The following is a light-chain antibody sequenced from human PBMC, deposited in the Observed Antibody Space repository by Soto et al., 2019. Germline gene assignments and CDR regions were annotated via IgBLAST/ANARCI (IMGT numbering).Light chain of an antibody. J-gene: IGKJ4*01. CDR1: QGIGSY. CDR3: LQDYNYTLT. Sequence: AIRMTQSPSSFSASTGDRFTITCRASQGIGSYLAWYQQTPGKAPKLLIYAASTLHSGVPSRFSGSGAGTDFTLTISSLQPEDFATYYCLQDYNYTLTFGGGTKVDIK. V-gene: IGKV1-8*01. CDR2: AAS.